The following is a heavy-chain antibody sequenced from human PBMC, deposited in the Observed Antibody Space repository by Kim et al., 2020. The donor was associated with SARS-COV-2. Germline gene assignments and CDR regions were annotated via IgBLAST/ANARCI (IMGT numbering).Heavy chain of an antibody. CDR2: INWNGGST. CDR3: ARVRSYYDSSGYYYGSNSYYFDY. D-gene: IGHD3-22*01. J-gene: IGHJ4*02. V-gene: IGHV3-20*01. CDR1: GFTFDDYG. Sequence: GGSLRLSCAASGFTFDDYGMSWVHQAPGKGLEWVSGINWNGGSTGYADSVKGRFTISRDNAKNSLYLQMNSLRAEDTALYHCARVRSYYDSSGYYYGSNSYYFDYWGQGTLVTVSS.